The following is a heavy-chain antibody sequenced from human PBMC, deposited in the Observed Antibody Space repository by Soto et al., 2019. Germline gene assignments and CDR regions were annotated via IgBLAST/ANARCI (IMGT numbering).Heavy chain of an antibody. CDR3: ARSHGSGTYYYYYGMDV. V-gene: IGHV3-7*01. D-gene: IGHD3-10*01. CDR1: GFSFRNYW. Sequence: PGGSLRLSCEASGFSFRNYWMNWVRQAPGKGLEWVANINQDGSEKHYVDSVKGRFTISRDNAKNSLYLQMNSLRAEDTAVYYCARSHGSGTYYYYYGMDVWGQGTTVTVSS. J-gene: IGHJ6*02. CDR2: INQDGSEK.